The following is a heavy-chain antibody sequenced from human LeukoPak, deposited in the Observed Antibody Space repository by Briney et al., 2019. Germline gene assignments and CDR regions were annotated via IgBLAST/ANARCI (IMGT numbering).Heavy chain of an antibody. J-gene: IGHJ3*02. D-gene: IGHD2-21*02. CDR1: GGSINNYY. CDR3: ARGRYCGADICSGGDAFDI. CDR2: IYTRGST. Sequence: SETLSLTCTVSGGSINNYYWSWIRQPAGKGLEWIGRIYTRGSTNYNPSLKSRVTMSVDTSKNQFSLKLSSVAAADTAVYYCARGRYCGADICSGGDAFDIWGQGTMVSVSS. V-gene: IGHV4-4*07.